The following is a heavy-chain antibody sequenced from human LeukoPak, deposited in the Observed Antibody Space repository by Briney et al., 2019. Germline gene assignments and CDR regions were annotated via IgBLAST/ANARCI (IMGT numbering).Heavy chain of an antibody. D-gene: IGHD3-16*01. CDR1: GFTLSTYA. J-gene: IGHJ4*02. V-gene: IGHV3-23*01. CDR2: ISDRGIST. CDR3: ATDRTLGY. Sequence: GGSLRLSCAASGFTLSTYAVSWVRQAPGKGLEWVSGISDRGISTYYADSVKGRFTISRDNSKNTLYLQMNSLRAEDTAVYYCATDRTLGYWGQGTLVTVSS.